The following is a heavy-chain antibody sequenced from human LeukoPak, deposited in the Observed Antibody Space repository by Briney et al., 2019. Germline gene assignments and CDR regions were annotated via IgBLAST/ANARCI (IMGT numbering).Heavy chain of an antibody. V-gene: IGHV5-51*01. J-gene: IGHJ5*02. CDR3: ARLSPPGRTWFDP. Sequence: KRGESLKISCKGSGYSFTSYWIGWVRQMPGKGLEWMGIIYPGASDTRYSPSFQAQVTISADKSISTAYLQWSSLKASDTAMYYCARLSPPGRTWFDPWGQGTLVTVSS. CDR2: IYPGASDT. CDR1: GYSFTSYW.